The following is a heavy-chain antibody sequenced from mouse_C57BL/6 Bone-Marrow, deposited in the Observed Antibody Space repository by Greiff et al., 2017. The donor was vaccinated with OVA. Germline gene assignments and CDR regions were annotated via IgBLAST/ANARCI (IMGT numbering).Heavy chain of an antibody. J-gene: IGHJ1*03. D-gene: IGHD1-1*01. CDR1: GYTFTSYW. Sequence: QVQLQQPGAELVKPGASVKMSCKASGYTFTSYWITWVKQRPGQGLEWIGDIYPGSGSTNYNEKFKSKATLTVDTSSSTAYMQLSSLTSEDSAVYYCVYYYGSSYDDGYWYFDVWGTGTTVTVSS. V-gene: IGHV1-55*01. CDR3: VYYYGSSYDDGYWYFDV. CDR2: IYPGSGST.